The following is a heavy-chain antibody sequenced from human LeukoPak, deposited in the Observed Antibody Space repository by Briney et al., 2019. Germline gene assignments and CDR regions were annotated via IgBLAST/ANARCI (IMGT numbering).Heavy chain of an antibody. D-gene: IGHD3-22*01. CDR1: GFTFSSYG. CDR2: IWYDGSNK. CDR3: ARERGWLNDYNWFDP. Sequence: GRSLRLSCAASGFTFSSYGMHWVRQAPGKGLEWVAVIWYDGSNKYYADSVKGRFTISRDNSKNTLYLQMNSLRAEDKAVYYCARERGWLNDYNWFDPWGQGTLVTVSS. J-gene: IGHJ5*02. V-gene: IGHV3-33*01.